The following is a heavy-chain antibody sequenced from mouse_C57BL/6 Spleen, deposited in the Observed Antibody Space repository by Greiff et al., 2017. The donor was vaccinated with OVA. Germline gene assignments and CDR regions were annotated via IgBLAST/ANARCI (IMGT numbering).Heavy chain of an antibody. Sequence: VQLQQSGPELVRPGVSVKISCKGSGYTFTDYAMHWVKQSHAKSLAWIGVISTYYGDDSYNQKFKDKATMTVDKSSSTAYMELARLTSEDSAVYYCAAPYSNPVAYWGQGTLVTVSA. D-gene: IGHD2-5*01. J-gene: IGHJ3*01. CDR1: GYTFTDYA. CDR3: AAPYSNPVAY. V-gene: IGHV1-67*01. CDR2: ISTYYGDD.